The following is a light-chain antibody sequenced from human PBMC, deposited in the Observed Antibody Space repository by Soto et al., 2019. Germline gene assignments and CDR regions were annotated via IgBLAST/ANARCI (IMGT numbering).Light chain of an antibody. Sequence: QSALTQPASVSGSPGQSITISCTGTSSDVGSYNYVSWYQQHPAKAPKLMIYEVTHRPSGVSDRFSGSKSGNTASLTISGLQAEDEAAYYCSSYTSSSTWVFGGGTKLTVL. J-gene: IGLJ3*02. CDR3: SSYTSSSTWV. CDR1: SSDVGSYNY. V-gene: IGLV2-14*01. CDR2: EVT.